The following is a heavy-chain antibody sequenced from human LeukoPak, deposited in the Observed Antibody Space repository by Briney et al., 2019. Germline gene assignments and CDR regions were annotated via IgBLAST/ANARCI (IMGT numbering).Heavy chain of an antibody. D-gene: IGHD1-1*01. CDR2: IKQDGSKI. Sequence: GGSLRLSCAASELTFSHLWMNWVRQAPGKGLEWVANIKQDGSKIHYADSVEGRFTISRDNAKNSLYLQMNSLRAEDTAVYYCVRGNLYWSDVGDYWGQGVLVTVSS. CDR3: VRGNLYWSDVGDY. V-gene: IGHV3-7*03. J-gene: IGHJ4*02. CDR1: ELTFSHLW.